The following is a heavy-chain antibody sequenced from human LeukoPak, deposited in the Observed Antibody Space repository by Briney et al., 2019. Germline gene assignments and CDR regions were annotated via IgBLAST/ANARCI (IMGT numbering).Heavy chain of an antibody. CDR3: ARDRSGSWYAFDI. CDR2: ISSSSDYI. CDR1: GFTFSS. V-gene: IGHV3-21*06. D-gene: IGHD6-13*01. J-gene: IGHJ3*02. Sequence: GGSLRLSCAASGFTFSSMNWVRQAPGKGLEWVSFISSSSDYIYYADSVKGRFTISRDNAKNSLYLQMNSLRAEDTAVYYCARDRSGSWYAFDIWGQGTVVTVTS.